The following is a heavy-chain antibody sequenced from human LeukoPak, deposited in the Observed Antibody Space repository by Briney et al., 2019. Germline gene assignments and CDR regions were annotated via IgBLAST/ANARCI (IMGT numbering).Heavy chain of an antibody. Sequence: RGASVKVSCKASGGTFSSYAISWVRQAPGQGLEWMGGIIPIFGTANYAQKFQDRVTITADESTSTAYMELSSLGSEDTAVYYCAREGVVVPAVTGYYFDYWGQGTLVTVSS. CDR1: GGTFSSYA. D-gene: IGHD2-2*01. J-gene: IGHJ4*02. V-gene: IGHV1-69*13. CDR2: IIPIFGTA. CDR3: AREGVVVPAVTGYYFDY.